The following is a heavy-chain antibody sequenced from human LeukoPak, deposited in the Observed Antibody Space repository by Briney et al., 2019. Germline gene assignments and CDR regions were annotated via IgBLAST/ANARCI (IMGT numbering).Heavy chain of an antibody. V-gene: IGHV1-2*02. CDR2: INPNSGGT. Sequence: GASVKVSGKASGYTFTGYYMHWVRQAPGQGLEWMGWINPNSGGTNYAQKFQGRVTMTRDTSISTAYMELSRLRSDDTAVYYCARGLIVVVPAASFDYWGQGTLVTVSS. D-gene: IGHD2-2*01. J-gene: IGHJ4*02. CDR1: GYTFTGYY. CDR3: ARGLIVVVPAASFDY.